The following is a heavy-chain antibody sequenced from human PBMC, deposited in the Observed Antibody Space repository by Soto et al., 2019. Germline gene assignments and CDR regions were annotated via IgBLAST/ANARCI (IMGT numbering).Heavy chain of an antibody. V-gene: IGHV3-33*01. CDR3: ARDRGDIVVVPAAISDYYGMDV. CDR2: IWYDGSNK. J-gene: IGHJ6*02. Sequence: PGGSLRLSCAASGFTFSSYGMHWVRQAPGKGLEWVAVIWYDGSNKYYADSVKGRFTISRDNSKNTLYLQMNSRRAEDTAVYYCARDRGDIVVVPAAISDYYGMDVWGQGTTVTVSS. D-gene: IGHD2-2*01. CDR1: GFTFSSYG.